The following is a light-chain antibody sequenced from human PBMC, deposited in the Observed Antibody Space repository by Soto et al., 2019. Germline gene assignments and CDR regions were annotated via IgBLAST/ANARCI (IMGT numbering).Light chain of an antibody. J-gene: IGKJ5*01. CDR3: QQYGKSPQIT. V-gene: IGKV3-20*01. CDR1: HSIDSRY. Sequence: EFVLTQSPGTLSLSPGEGATLSCRASHSIDSRYLAWYQQKPGQAPRLLISGAFSRATGIPDRFSGSGSGTDFTLTISRLEPEDFAVYYCQQYGKSPQITFGQGTRLEIK. CDR2: GAF.